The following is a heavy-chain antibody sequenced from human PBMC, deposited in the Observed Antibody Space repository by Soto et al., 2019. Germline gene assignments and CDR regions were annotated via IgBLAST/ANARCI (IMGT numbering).Heavy chain of an antibody. CDR2: IYSGGST. D-gene: IGHD3-10*01. J-gene: IGHJ4*02. V-gene: IGHV3-66*01. CDR3: AQDGSSRPTAH. Sequence: GGSLRLSCAASGFTVSSNYMSWVRQAPGRGLEWVSVIYSGGSTYYADSVKGRFTISRDSSKNTLYLQMNSLRVDDTAVYYCAQDGSSRPTAHWGQGTLVTVSS. CDR1: GFTVSSNY.